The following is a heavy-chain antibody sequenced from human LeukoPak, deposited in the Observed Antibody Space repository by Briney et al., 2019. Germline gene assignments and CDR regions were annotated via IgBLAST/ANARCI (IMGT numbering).Heavy chain of an antibody. V-gene: IGHV1-18*01. J-gene: IGHJ4*02. D-gene: IGHD6-19*01. Sequence: GASVKVSCKASGYTFTSYGITWVRQASGQGLEWMGWISAYNGNTNHAQKFQDRVTMTTDTSTSTAYMELRSLRSDDTAVYYCAGEGDYSSGWDRADYWGQGTLVTVSS. CDR2: ISAYNGNT. CDR1: GYTFTSYG. CDR3: AGEGDYSSGWDRADY.